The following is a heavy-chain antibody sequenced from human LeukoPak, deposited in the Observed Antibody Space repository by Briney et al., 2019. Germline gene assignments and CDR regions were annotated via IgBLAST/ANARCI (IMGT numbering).Heavy chain of an antibody. V-gene: IGHV4-59*12. CDR1: GGSISGYY. D-gene: IGHD3-22*01. CDR3: ARIVIDYYDRVYAFDI. J-gene: IGHJ3*02. Sequence: SETLSLTCTVSGGSISGYYWSWIRQPPGQGLEWIGYIYYSGSTNYNPSPKSRVTISVDKSKNQFSLKLSSVTAADTAVYYCARIVIDYYDRVYAFDIWGQGTMVTVSS. CDR2: IYYSGST.